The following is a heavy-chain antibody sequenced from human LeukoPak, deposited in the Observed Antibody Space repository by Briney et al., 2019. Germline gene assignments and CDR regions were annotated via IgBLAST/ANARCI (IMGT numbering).Heavy chain of an antibody. CDR2: INHSGST. Sequence: GSLRLSCAASGFTFSSYGMSWVRQAPGKGLEWIGEINHSGSTNYNPSLKSRVTISVDTSKNQFSLKLSSVTAADTAVYYCARGKGYSSGWYPFVSAFDIWGQGTMVTVSS. D-gene: IGHD6-19*01. CDR3: ARGKGYSSGWYPFVSAFDI. J-gene: IGHJ3*02. CDR1: GFTFSSYG. V-gene: IGHV4-34*01.